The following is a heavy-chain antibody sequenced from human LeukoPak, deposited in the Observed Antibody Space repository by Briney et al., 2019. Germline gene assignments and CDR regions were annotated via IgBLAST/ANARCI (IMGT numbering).Heavy chain of an antibody. CDR3: ARGVQTNYYDSSGYHDY. CDR2: INPNSGST. J-gene: IGHJ4*02. Sequence: ASVKVSCKASGYTFTCYYMRWVRQAPGQGLEWMGRINPNSGSTNYAQKFQGRVTMTRDTSISTAYMELSRLRSDDTAVYYCARGVQTNYYDSSGYHDYWGRGTLVTVSS. CDR1: GYTFTCYY. D-gene: IGHD3-22*01. V-gene: IGHV1-2*06.